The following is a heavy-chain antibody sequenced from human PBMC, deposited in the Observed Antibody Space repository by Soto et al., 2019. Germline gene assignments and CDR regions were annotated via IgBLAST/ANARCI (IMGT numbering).Heavy chain of an antibody. J-gene: IGHJ3*02. CDR2: IYYSGST. V-gene: IGHV4-59*01. CDR1: AGSIRRCY. CDR3: ARVWGSPFDI. D-gene: IGHD3-16*01. Sequence: PETLSVSCTGSAGSIRRCYWGWIRQPPGKGLEWIGYIYYSGSTNYNPSLKSRVTISVDTSKDQFSLKLSPVTAADTAVYYCARVWGSPFDIWGQGTLVTVS.